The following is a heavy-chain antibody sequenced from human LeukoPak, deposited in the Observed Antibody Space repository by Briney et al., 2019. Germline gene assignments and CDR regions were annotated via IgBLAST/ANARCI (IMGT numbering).Heavy chain of an antibody. J-gene: IGHJ4*02. V-gene: IGHV1-18*01. D-gene: IGHD5-24*01. CDR2: ISAYNGNT. CDR1: GGTFSSNT. CDR3: ATPGPVEMATMAY. Sequence: ASVKVSCKASGGTFSSNTISWVRQAPGQGLEWMGWISAYNGNTNYAQKLQGRVTMTTDTSTSTAYMELRSLRSDDTAVYYCATPGPVEMATMAYWGQGTLVTVSS.